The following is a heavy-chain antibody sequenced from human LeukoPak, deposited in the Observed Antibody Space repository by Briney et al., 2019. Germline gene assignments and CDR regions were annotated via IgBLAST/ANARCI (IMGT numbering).Heavy chain of an antibody. J-gene: IGHJ5*01. D-gene: IGHD2/OR15-2a*01. CDR2: IKQDGSEK. V-gene: IGHV3-7*04. CDR1: GVVFPSYW. Sequence: PGGSQRLSCAASGVVFPSYWMTWVRQAPGKGLEWVANIKQDGSEKYYVDSVKGRFTISRDNAKNSVYLQMNSLRAEDTAVYYCARRHHFGFLDSWGQGTLVTVSS. CDR3: ARRHHFGFLDS.